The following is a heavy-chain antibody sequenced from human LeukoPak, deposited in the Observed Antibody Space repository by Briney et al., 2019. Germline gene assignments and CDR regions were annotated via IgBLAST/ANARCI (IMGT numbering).Heavy chain of an antibody. Sequence: ASVKVSCKASGYTFTGYYTHWVRQAPGQGLAWMGWINPNSGGTNYAQKFQGRVTMTRDTSISTAYMELSRLRSDDTAVYYCAREWGFGECFDYWGQGTLVTVSS. CDR2: INPNSGGT. CDR3: AREWGFGECFDY. CDR1: GYTFTGYY. J-gene: IGHJ4*02. V-gene: IGHV1-2*02. D-gene: IGHD3-10*01.